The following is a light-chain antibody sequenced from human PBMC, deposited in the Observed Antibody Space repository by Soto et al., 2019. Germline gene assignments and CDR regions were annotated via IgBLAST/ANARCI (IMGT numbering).Light chain of an antibody. V-gene: IGLV2-14*01. CDR3: SSYTSSSTVV. CDR1: SSDVGGYNY. Sequence: QSVLTQPASVSGSPGQSITISCTGTSSDVGGYNYVSWYQQHPGKAPKLMIYEVSKRPSGVSNRFSGSKSGNTASLTISGLQAEDEGDYYCSSYTSSSTVVFGGGTKADRP. J-gene: IGLJ2*01. CDR2: EVS.